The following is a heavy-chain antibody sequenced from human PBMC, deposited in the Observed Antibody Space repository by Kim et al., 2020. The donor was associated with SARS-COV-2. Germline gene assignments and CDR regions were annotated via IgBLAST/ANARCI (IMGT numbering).Heavy chain of an antibody. J-gene: IGHJ4*02. D-gene: IGHD3-10*01. V-gene: IGHV4-61*02. CDR2: IYTSGST. CDR3: ARARGPGEGGVIHYFDY. CDR1: GGSISSGSYY. Sequence: SETLSLTCTVSGGSISSGSYYWSWIRQPAGKGLEWIGRIYTSGSTNYNPSLKSRVTISVDTSKNQFSLKLSSVTAADTAVYYCARARGPGEGGVIHYFDYWGQGTLVTVSS.